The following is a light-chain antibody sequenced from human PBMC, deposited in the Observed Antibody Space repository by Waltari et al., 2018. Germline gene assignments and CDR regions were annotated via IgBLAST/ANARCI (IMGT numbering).Light chain of an antibody. CDR1: QDISSW. V-gene: IGKV1-12*01. CDR3: QQRYNWPPLT. Sequence: DIQMTQSPSSVSASVGDRVTITCRASQDISSWLGWYQQKIGKAPKLLIYGANSLQSGVPSRFSGRGSGTDFNLTISRLQPEDFAVYYCQQRYNWPPLTFGGGTKVEIK. J-gene: IGKJ4*01. CDR2: GAN.